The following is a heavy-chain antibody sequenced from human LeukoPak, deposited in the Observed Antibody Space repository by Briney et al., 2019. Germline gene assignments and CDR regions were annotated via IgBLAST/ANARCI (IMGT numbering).Heavy chain of an antibody. J-gene: IGHJ6*03. D-gene: IGHD6-19*01. CDR3: ARARGWDLYYYYYMDV. CDR1: GYTFTSYG. V-gene: IGHV1-18*01. CDR2: SSAYNGNT. Sequence: ASVKVSCKASGYTFTSYGISWVRQAPGQGLEWMGWSSAYNGNTNYAQKRQGRVTMTTDTSTSTAYMELRSLRSDDTAVYYCARARGWDLYYYYYMDVWGKGTTVTVSS.